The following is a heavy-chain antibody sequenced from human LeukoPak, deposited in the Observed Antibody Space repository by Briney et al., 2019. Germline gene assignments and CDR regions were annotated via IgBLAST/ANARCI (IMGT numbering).Heavy chain of an antibody. CDR3: ARYGLGDTFDI. J-gene: IGHJ3*02. Sequence: GGSLRLSCAAPGFTFSSYWMSWVRQAPGKGREWMASIKQDASETRYVDSVKGRFTILRDNTETSLFLHMNSLRAEDTAVYYCARYGLGDTFDIWGHGTVVTVSS. CDR2: IKQDASET. CDR1: GFTFSSYW. D-gene: IGHD4-17*01. V-gene: IGHV3-7*01.